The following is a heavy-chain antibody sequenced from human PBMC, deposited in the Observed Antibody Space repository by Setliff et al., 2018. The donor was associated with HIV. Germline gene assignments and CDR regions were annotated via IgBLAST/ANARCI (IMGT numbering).Heavy chain of an antibody. CDR3: GRHRVAARPSYFDL. CDR2: TYFRGGT. CDR1: GGSISGSYY. J-gene: IGHJ4*02. Sequence: SETLSLTCAVSGGSISGSYYWAWIRQPPGKGLEWIGSTYFRGGTYNNPSLANRFSISIDTSENQISLKLYSVTAAATAIYYCGRHRVAARPSYFDLWGQGTQVTVSA. V-gene: IGHV4-39*01. D-gene: IGHD6-6*01.